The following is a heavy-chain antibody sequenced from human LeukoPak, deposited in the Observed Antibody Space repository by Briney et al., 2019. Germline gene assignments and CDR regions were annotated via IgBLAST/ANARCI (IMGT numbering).Heavy chain of an antibody. V-gene: IGHV4-59*12. CDR1: GGSISSYY. CDR2: MYYSGST. D-gene: IGHD1-7*01. CDR3: ARKADWNYDY. Sequence: SETLSLTCTVSGGSISSYYWSWIRQPPGEGLEWIGYMYYSGSTNYNPSLKSRVTISVDTSKNQFSLKLSSVTAADTAVYYCARKADWNYDYWGQGTLVTVSS. J-gene: IGHJ4*02.